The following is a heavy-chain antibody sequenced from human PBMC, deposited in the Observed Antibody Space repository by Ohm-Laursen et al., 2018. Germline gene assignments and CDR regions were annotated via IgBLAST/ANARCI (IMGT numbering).Heavy chain of an antibody. D-gene: IGHD1-26*01. CDR1: GGSISSYY. J-gene: IGHJ4*02. Sequence: SETLSLTCSVSGGSISSYYWSWIRQPAGKGLEWIGRFYASGSTDYNPSLKGRVTMSVDTSKNQISLKLTSVTAADTAVYYCARATYRSYSYYFNYWGQGTLVTVSS. CDR3: ARATYRSYSYYFNY. V-gene: IGHV4-4*07. CDR2: FYASGST.